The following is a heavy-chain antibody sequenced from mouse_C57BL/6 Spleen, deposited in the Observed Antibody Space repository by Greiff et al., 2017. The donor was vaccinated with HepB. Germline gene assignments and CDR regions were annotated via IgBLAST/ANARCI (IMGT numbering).Heavy chain of an antibody. Sequence: EVKLVESGGGLVKPGGSLKLSCAASGFTFSSYTMSWVRQTPEKRLEWVATISGGGGNTYYPDSVKGRFTISRDNAKNTLYLQMSSLRSEDTALYYCARWDSPWYFDVWGTGTTVTVSS. CDR3: ARWDSPWYFDV. CDR2: ISGGGGNT. D-gene: IGHD4-1*01. J-gene: IGHJ1*03. CDR1: GFTFSSYT. V-gene: IGHV5-9*01.